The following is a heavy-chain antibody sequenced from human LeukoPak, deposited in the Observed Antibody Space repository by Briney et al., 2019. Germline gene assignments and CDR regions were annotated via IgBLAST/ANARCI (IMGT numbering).Heavy chain of an antibody. CDR1: GFTFSSYA. CDR2: ISGRGDIT. J-gene: IGHJ4*02. Sequence: TGGSLRLSCAASGFTFSSYAMNWDRQAPGKGLEWVSAISGRGDITYYTDSVKGRFTISRDTSRSTLYLQMSSLRAEDTAVYYCTKDLAFCGGDCYSGADNWGQGALVTVSS. CDR3: TKDLAFCGGDCYSGADN. D-gene: IGHD2-21*01. V-gene: IGHV3-23*01.